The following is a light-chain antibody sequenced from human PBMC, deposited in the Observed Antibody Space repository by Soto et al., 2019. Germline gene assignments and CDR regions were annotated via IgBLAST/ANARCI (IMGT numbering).Light chain of an antibody. Sequence: DIQMTQSPSTLSASVGDRVTITCRASQSISSWLAWYQQKPGKAPKLLIYDASSLESGVPSRFSGSGSGTEFTLTSSRLQHDDSATYYCQQYNSPCTFGQGTKLEIK. V-gene: IGKV1-5*01. CDR2: DAS. CDR1: QSISSW. J-gene: IGKJ2*02. CDR3: QQYNSPCT.